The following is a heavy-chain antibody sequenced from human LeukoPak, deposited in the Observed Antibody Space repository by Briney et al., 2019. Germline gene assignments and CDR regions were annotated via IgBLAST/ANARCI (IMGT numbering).Heavy chain of an antibody. V-gene: IGHV3-9*01. D-gene: IGHD1-7*01. J-gene: IGHJ6*03. CDR1: GFTFDDYA. CDR3: AKDKVRWNYVPNVMDV. Sequence: GGCLRLSCAASGFTFDDYAMHWVRQAPGKGLEWVSGISWNSGSIGYADSVKGRFTISRDNAKNSLYLQMNSLRAEDTALYYCAKDKVRWNYVPNVMDVWGKGTTVTVSS. CDR2: ISWNSGSI.